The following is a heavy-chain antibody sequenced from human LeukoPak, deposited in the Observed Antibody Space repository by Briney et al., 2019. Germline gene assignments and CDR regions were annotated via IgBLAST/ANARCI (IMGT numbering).Heavy chain of an antibody. V-gene: IGHV3-74*01. Sequence: GGSLRLSCTASGFTFGDYAMSWFRQAPGKGLVWVSRISTEGSSTIYADSVKGRFTISRDNAKNTLYLQMNSLRAEDTAVYYCARDSYNNVDYWGQGTLVTVSS. CDR3: ARDSYNNVDY. CDR2: ISTEGSST. D-gene: IGHD5-24*01. CDR1: GFTFGDYA. J-gene: IGHJ4*02.